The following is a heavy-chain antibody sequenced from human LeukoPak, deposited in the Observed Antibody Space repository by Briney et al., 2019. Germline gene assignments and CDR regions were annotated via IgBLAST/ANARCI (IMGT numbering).Heavy chain of an antibody. CDR1: GYTFTSYG. CDR3: ATDNYYGSGSYHSVH. Sequence: ASVKVSCKASGYTFTSYGISWVRQAPGQGLEWMGWISPIFGTANYAQKFQGRVTITADESTSTAYMELSSLRSEDTAVYYCATDNYYGSGSYHSVHWGHGTLVTISS. V-gene: IGHV1-69*13. J-gene: IGHJ4*01. D-gene: IGHD3-10*01. CDR2: ISPIFGTA.